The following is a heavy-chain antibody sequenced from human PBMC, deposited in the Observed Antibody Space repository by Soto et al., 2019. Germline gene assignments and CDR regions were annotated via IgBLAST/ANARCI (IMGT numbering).Heavy chain of an antibody. CDR3: GKDPTGNYVGAFDI. CDR1: GFTFSSYA. D-gene: IGHD3-16*01. Sequence: EVQVLESGGALVQPGGSLRLSCAASGFTFSSYAMSWVRQAPGRGLEWVSGISSNGDTTYYIDSVKGRFTISRDNFKNTMYLQMNSLRADDTAIYYCGKDPTGNYVGAFDIWGQGTMVTVSS. CDR2: ISSNGDTT. V-gene: IGHV3-23*01. J-gene: IGHJ3*02.